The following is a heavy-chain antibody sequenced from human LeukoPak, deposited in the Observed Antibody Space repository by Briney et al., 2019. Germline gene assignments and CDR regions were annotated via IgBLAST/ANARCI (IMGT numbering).Heavy chain of an antibody. D-gene: IGHD6-13*01. V-gene: IGHV3-30*02. Sequence: PGRSLRLSCAASGFTFSSYGMDWVRQAPGKGLEWVAFIRYDGSNKYYADSVKGRFTISRDNSKNTLYLQMNSLRAEDMAVYYCAKEAIYSSSWYSADYWGQGTLVTVSS. CDR1: GFTFSSYG. CDR2: IRYDGSNK. CDR3: AKEAIYSSSWYSADY. J-gene: IGHJ4*02.